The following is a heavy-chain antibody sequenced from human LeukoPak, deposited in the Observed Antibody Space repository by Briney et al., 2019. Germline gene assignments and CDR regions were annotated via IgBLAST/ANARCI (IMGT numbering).Heavy chain of an antibody. Sequence: GGSLRLSXAASGFTFSSYGMHWVRQAPGKGMEWVAFIRYDGSNKYYADSVKGRFTISRDNSKNTLYLQMNSLRAEDTAVYYCAKRASSSWYYFDYWGQGTLVTVSS. CDR1: GFTFSSYG. CDR2: IRYDGSNK. D-gene: IGHD6-13*01. V-gene: IGHV3-30*02. J-gene: IGHJ4*02. CDR3: AKRASSSWYYFDY.